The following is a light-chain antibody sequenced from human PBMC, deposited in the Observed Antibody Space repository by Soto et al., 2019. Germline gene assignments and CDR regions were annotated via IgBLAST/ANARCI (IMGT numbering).Light chain of an antibody. J-gene: IGKJ2*01. Sequence: EIVMTQSPATMSVSPGERATLSCRASQSVGSNLAWYQQKPGQAPRLLIYGASTRATGIPARFSGSGSGTEFTLTISSLQSEDFAFYFCQARYPFGQGTKLEIK. V-gene: IGKV3-15*01. CDR2: GAS. CDR3: QARYP. CDR1: QSVGSN.